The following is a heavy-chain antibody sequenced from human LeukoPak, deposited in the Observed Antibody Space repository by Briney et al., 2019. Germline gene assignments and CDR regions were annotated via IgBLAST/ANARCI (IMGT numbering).Heavy chain of an antibody. CDR2: IYSGGNT. Sequence: GGSLRLSCTVSGFTVSSNSMSWVRQAPGKGVEWVSFIYSGGNTHYSDSVKGRFTISRDNSKNTLYLQMNSLRAEDTAVYYCARRAGEYSHPYDYWGQGTLVTVSS. CDR1: GFTVSSNS. D-gene: IGHD2/OR15-2a*01. V-gene: IGHV3-53*01. J-gene: IGHJ4*02. CDR3: ARRAGEYSHPYDY.